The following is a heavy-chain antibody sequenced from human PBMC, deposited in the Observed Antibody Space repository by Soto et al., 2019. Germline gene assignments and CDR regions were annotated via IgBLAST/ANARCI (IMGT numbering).Heavy chain of an antibody. D-gene: IGHD3-22*01. CDR1: GGTFSSYA. Sequence: SVKVSCKASGGTFSSYAISWVRQAPGQGLEWMGGIIPIFGTANYAQKFQGRVTITADESTSTAYMELSSLRSEDTAVYYCARGNYDSSGSYYFYYGMDVWGQGTTVTVSS. CDR2: IIPIFGTA. CDR3: ARGNYDSSGSYYFYYGMDV. V-gene: IGHV1-69*13. J-gene: IGHJ6*02.